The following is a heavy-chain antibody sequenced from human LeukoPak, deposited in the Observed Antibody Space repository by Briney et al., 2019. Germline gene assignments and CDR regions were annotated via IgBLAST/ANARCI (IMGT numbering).Heavy chain of an antibody. J-gene: IGHJ6*03. CDR2: IRYDGSNK. Sequence: PGGSLRLSCAASGFTFSSYGMHWVRQAPGKGLEWVAFIRYDGSNKYYADSVKGRFTISRDNSKNTLYLQMNSLRAEDTAVYYCAKVLGLGETYYYYYYMDVWGKGTTVTISS. V-gene: IGHV3-30*02. CDR1: GFTFSSYG. D-gene: IGHD3-16*01. CDR3: AKVLGLGETYYYYYYMDV.